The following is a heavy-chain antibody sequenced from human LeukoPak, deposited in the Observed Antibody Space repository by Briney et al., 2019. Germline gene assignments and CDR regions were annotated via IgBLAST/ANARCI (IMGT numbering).Heavy chain of an antibody. V-gene: IGHV3-33*08. J-gene: IGHJ5*02. CDR2: IWYDGSNK. CDR1: GFTFSNNG. D-gene: IGHD2-2*01. CDR3: ARDLGCSSTSCYEGGHWFDP. Sequence: GTSLRLSCAASGFTFSNNGMHWVRQAPGRGLEWVALIWYDGSNKYYADSVKGRFTISRDNSKNTVYLQMNSLRAEDTAVYFCARDLGCSSTSCYEGGHWFDPWGQGTLVTVSS.